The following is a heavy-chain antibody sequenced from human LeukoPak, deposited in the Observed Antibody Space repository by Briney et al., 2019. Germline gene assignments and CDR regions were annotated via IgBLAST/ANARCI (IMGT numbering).Heavy chain of an antibody. CDR2: IYYSGST. CDR3: ARSPLFEQWLVPLIWFDP. D-gene: IGHD6-19*01. CDR1: GGSISSYY. V-gene: IGHV4-59*01. J-gene: IGHJ5*02. Sequence: PSETLSLTCTVSGGSISSYYWSWIRQPPGKGLEWIGYIYYSGSTNYNPSLKSRVTISVDTSKNQFSLKLSSVTAADTAVYYCARSPLFEQWLVPLIWFDPWGQGTLVTVSS.